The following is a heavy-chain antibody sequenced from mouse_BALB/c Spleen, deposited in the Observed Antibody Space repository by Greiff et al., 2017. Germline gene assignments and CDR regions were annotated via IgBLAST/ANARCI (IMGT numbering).Heavy chain of an antibody. V-gene: IGHV14-4*02. CDR1: GFNIKDYY. J-gene: IGHJ4*01. CDR2: IDPENGDT. D-gene: IGHD2-2*01. CDR3: TRGGYDRGYYAMDY. Sequence: VQLQQSGAELVRSGASVKLSCTASGFNIKDYYMHWVKQRPEQGLEWIGWIDPENGDTEYAPKFQGKATMTADTSSNTAYLQLSSLTSEDTAVYYCTRGGYDRGYYAMDYWGQGTSVTVSS.